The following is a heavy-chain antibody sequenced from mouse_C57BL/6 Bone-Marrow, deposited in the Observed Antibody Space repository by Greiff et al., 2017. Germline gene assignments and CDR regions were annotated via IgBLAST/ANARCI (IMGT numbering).Heavy chain of an antibody. V-gene: IGHV1-81*01. Sequence: VQLQQSGAELARPGASVKLSCKASGYTFTSYGISWVKQRTGQGLEWIGEIYPRSGNTYYNEKFKGKATLPADKSSSTAYMELRSLTSEASAVYFCARWGDYGSSYDDWGQGTTLTVSS. CDR1: GYTFTSYG. CDR2: IYPRSGNT. CDR3: ARWGDYGSSYDD. D-gene: IGHD1-1*01. J-gene: IGHJ2*01.